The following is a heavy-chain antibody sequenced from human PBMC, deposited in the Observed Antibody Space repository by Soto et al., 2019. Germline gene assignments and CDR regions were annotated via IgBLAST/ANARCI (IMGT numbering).Heavy chain of an antibody. V-gene: IGHV4-59*08. Sequence: PSETLSLTCTVSGGSISSYYWSWIRRPPGKGLEWIGYIYYSGSTNYNPSLKSRVTISVDTSKNQFSLKLSSVTAADTAVYYCARLSTSLVYCSGASCHDYPCQGLLVSVST. J-gene: IGHJ4*02. D-gene: IGHD2-15*01. CDR3: ARLSTSLVYCSGASCHDY. CDR1: GGSISSYY. CDR2: IYYSGST.